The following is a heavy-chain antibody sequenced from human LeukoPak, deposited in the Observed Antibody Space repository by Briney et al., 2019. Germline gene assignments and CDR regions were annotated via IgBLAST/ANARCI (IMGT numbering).Heavy chain of an antibody. V-gene: IGHV3-21*01. CDR2: ISISSSYI. CDR3: ARGRYDVLAGYQPPYFDY. CDR1: GFTFSDYS. Sequence: PGGSLRLSCAASGFTFSDYSINWVRQAPGKGLEWVSSISISSSYIYYADSVKGRFTISRDNAKDSLYLQMNSLRAEGTAVYYCARGRYDVLAGYQPPYFDYWGQGTLVTVSS. D-gene: IGHD3-9*01. J-gene: IGHJ4*02.